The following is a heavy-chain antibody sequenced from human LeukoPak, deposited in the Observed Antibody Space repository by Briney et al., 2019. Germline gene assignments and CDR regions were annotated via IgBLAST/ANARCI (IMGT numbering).Heavy chain of an antibody. V-gene: IGHV4-34*01. CDR3: ARDCSSTGCYDAFDI. CDR1: GGSFSGYY. J-gene: IGHJ3*02. Sequence: SETLSLTCAVYGGSFSGYYWSWFRQPPGKGLEWIGEINHSGSTNYNPSLKSRVTISVDTSKNQFSLKLSSVTAADTAVYYCARDCSSTGCYDAFDIWGQGTMVTVSS. CDR2: INHSGST. D-gene: IGHD2-2*01.